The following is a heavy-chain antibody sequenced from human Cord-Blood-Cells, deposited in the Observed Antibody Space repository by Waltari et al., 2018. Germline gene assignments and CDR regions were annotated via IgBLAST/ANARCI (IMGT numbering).Heavy chain of an antibody. D-gene: IGHD5-12*01. CDR2: IYYSVST. CDR3: ARPNRDGYNYWFDP. V-gene: IGHV4-39*07. Sequence: SSSYYWGWIRQPPGNGLEWIGSIYYSVSTYYNPSLKSRVTISVDTSKNQFSLKLSSVTAADTAVYYCARPNRDGYNYWFDPWGQGTLVTVSS. J-gene: IGHJ5*02. CDR1: SSSYY.